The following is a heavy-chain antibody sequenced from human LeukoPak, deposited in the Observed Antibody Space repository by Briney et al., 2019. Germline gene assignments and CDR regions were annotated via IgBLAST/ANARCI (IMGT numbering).Heavy chain of an antibody. D-gene: IGHD3-22*01. CDR3: GRYYDSSGYYAFDY. J-gene: IGHJ4*02. V-gene: IGHV4-34*01. CDR2: INHSGST. CDR1: GGSFSGYY. Sequence: PSETLSLTCAVYGGSFSGYYWSWIRQPPGKGLEWIGEINHSGSTNYNPSLKSRVTISVDTSKNQFSLKLSSVTAADTAVYYCGRYYDSSGYYAFDYWGQGTLVTVSS.